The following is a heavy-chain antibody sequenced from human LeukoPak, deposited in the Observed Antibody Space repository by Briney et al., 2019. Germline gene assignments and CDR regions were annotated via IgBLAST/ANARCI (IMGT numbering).Heavy chain of an antibody. CDR1: GGSISSSSYY. CDR3: ARDRTCGSGSCIGTYNWFDP. Sequence: SETLSLTCTVSGGSISSSSYYWGWIRQPPGKGLEWIGSIYYSGSTYYNPSLKSRVTISVDTSKNQFSLKLSSVTAADTAVYYCARDRTCGSGSCIGTYNWFDPWGQGTLVTVSS. J-gene: IGHJ5*02. V-gene: IGHV4-39*07. D-gene: IGHD3-10*01. CDR2: IYYSGST.